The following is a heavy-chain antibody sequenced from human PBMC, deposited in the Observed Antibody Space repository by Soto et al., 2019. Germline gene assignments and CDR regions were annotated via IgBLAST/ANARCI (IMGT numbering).Heavy chain of an antibody. D-gene: IGHD7-27*01. V-gene: IGHV1-2*04. Sequence: QVQLVQSGAEVKKPGASVKVSCKASGYTFTGYYMHWVRQAPGQGLEWMGWINPNSGGTNYAQKFQGWVTMTRDTSISPAYMELGRLRSDDTAVYYCSSRLTGERHNAFDIWGQGTMVTVSS. CDR3: SSRLTGERHNAFDI. J-gene: IGHJ3*02. CDR1: GYTFTGYY. CDR2: INPNSGGT.